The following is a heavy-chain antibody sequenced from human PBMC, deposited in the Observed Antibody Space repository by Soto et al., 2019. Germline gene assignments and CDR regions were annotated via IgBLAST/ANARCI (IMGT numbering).Heavy chain of an antibody. CDR2: IIPIFGTA. J-gene: IGHJ5*02. D-gene: IGHD6-6*01. V-gene: IGHV1-69*01. CDR1: GGTFSSYA. CDR3: ARDPESKVYSSSSVKNWFDP. Sequence: QVQLVQSGAEVKKPGSSVKVSCKASGGTFSSYAISWVRQAPGQGLEWMGGIIPIFGTANYAQKFQGRVTIPADESTSTAYMELSSLRSEDTAVYYCARDPESKVYSSSSVKNWFDPWGQGTLVTVSS.